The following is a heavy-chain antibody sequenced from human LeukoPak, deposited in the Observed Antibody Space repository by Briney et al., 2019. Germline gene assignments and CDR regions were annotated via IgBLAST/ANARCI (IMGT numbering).Heavy chain of an antibody. CDR2: IYYSGST. D-gene: IGHD3-9*01. V-gene: IGHV4-39*01. CDR1: GGSISTTSYY. J-gene: IGHJ3*02. Sequence: SETLSLTCIVSGGSISTTSYYWGWIRQPPGKGLEWIGSIYYSGSTYYTPSLKSRVTISVDTSKNQFSLKLTSVTAADTAVYYCARLSAYYDILTGRSNDAFDIWGQGTMVTVSS. CDR3: ARLSAYYDILTGRSNDAFDI.